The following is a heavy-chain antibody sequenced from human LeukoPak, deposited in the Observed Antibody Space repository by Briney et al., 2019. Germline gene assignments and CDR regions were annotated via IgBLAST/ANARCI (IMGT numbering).Heavy chain of an antibody. CDR2: ITTTFYT. Sequence: GGSLRLSCAASGFTFSSYSFNWVRQVPGKGLEWVSSITTTFYTYYTDSVKGRFTISRDNAKNSLYLQMISLRAEDTAVYFCVRDLGHSRHYFEYWGQGALVTVSS. CDR1: GFTFSSYS. CDR3: VRDLGHSRHYFEY. D-gene: IGHD7-27*01. V-gene: IGHV3-21*01. J-gene: IGHJ4*02.